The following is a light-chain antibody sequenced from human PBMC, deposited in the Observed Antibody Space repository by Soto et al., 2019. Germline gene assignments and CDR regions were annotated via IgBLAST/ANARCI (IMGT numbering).Light chain of an antibody. V-gene: IGLV1-44*01. J-gene: IGLJ2*01. Sequence: QTVVTQPPSASGTPGQGVSISCSGSNSNIGKHTVNWYQQVPGTAPKLLIYSTNQRPSGVPDRFSGSKSGTSASLTIRGIQSEDEADYHCSSWDDSLSGVVFGGGTQLTVL. CDR2: STN. CDR1: NSNIGKHT. CDR3: SSWDDSLSGVV.